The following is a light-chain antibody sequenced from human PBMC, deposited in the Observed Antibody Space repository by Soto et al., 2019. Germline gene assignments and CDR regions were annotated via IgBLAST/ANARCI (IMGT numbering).Light chain of an antibody. CDR3: SSYSDSSTLV. CDR2: EGS. V-gene: IGLV2-23*01. J-gene: IGLJ3*02. CDR1: RSDVGGYYL. Sequence: QSALTQPASVSASPGQSITISCTGTRSDVGGYYLVSWYQQHPGKAPKLMIYEGSKRPSGVSSRFSGSKSGNTASLTISGLQTEDEADYYCSSYSDSSTLVFGGGTKVTVL.